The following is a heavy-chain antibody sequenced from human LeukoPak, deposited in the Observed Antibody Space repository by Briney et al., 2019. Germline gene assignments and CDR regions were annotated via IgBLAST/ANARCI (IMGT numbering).Heavy chain of an antibody. V-gene: IGHV4-39*07. J-gene: IGHJ4*02. CDR3: TRPYYYDSSGSPDY. CDR1: GASINSDTYY. D-gene: IGHD3-22*01. Sequence: SETLSLTCTVSGASINSDTYYWGWIRQPPGTGLEWIGTHSHSGSTYYNPSLKSRVTISVDTSKNQFSLKLSSVTAADTAVYYCTRPYYYDSSGSPDYWGQGTLVTVSS. CDR2: HSHSGST.